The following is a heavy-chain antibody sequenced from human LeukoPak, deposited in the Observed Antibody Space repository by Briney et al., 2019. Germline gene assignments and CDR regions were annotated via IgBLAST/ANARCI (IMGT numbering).Heavy chain of an antibody. J-gene: IGHJ4*02. CDR2: IWYDGNNK. D-gene: IGHD1-26*01. CDR1: AFTFSTYG. CDR3: ASDHGAY. Sequence: TGGSLRLSCAASAFTFSTYGMHWVRQAPGKGLEWVAAIWYDGNNKYYADSVKGRFTISRDNSKSTLFLQMSGLRAEDTALYYCASDHGAYWGQGTLVTVSS. V-gene: IGHV3-33*01.